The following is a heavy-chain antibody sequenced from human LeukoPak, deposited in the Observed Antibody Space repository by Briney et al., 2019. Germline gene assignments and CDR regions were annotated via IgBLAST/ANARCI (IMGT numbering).Heavy chain of an antibody. J-gene: IGHJ4*02. CDR3: ARRFFYYYGSGSYFMAGFYDY. V-gene: IGHV4-34*01. Sequence: GSLRLSCAASGFTFSDYYMSWIRQAPGKGLEWIGEINHSGSTNYNPSLKSRVTISVDTSKNQFSLKLSSVTAADTAVYYCARRFFYYYGSGSYFMAGFYDYWGQGTLVTVSS. D-gene: IGHD3-10*01. CDR2: INHSGST. CDR1: GFTFSDYY.